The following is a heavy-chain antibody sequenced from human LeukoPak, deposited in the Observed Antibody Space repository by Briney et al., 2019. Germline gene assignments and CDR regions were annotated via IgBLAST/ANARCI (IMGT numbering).Heavy chain of an antibody. CDR3: ARVRGVQAMVTEIDY. CDR1: GYTFTSYD. V-gene: IGHV1-8*01. J-gene: IGHJ4*02. D-gene: IGHD5-18*01. CDR2: MNPNSGNT. Sequence: GASVKVSCKASGYTFTSYDINWVRQATGQGLEWMGWMNPNSGNTGYAQKFQGRVTMTRNTSISTAYMELSSLRSDDTAVYYCARVRGVQAMVTEIDYWGQGTLVTVSS.